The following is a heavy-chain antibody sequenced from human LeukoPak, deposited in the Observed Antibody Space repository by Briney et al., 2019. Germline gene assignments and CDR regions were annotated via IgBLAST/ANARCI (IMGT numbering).Heavy chain of an antibody. Sequence: GGSLRLSCAASGFTFSSYAMHWVRQAPGKGLEWVAVISYDGSNKYYADSVKGRFTISRDNSENTLYLQMNSLRAEDTAVYYCARDLREAFLTARVESNYFDYWGQGTLVTVSS. D-gene: IGHD2/OR15-2a*01. CDR2: ISYDGSNK. J-gene: IGHJ4*02. V-gene: IGHV3-30-3*01. CDR1: GFTFSSYA. CDR3: ARDLREAFLTARVESNYFDY.